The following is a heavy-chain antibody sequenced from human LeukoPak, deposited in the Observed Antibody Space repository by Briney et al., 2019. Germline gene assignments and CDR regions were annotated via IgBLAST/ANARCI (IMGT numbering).Heavy chain of an antibody. Sequence: GGSLRLSCAASGFTFSSYAMTWVRQAPGKGLEWVSGISGNGGSTYYADSVKGRFTISRDNSKNTLYLLINSLRAEDTAAYYCAKDRGRYFDWLYDFWGQGTLVTVSS. D-gene: IGHD3-9*01. V-gene: IGHV3-23*01. CDR1: GFTFSSYA. CDR3: AKDRGRYFDWLYDF. J-gene: IGHJ4*02. CDR2: ISGNGGST.